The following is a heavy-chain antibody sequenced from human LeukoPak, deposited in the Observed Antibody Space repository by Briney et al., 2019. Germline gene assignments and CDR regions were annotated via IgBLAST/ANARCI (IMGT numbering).Heavy chain of an antibody. V-gene: IGHV4-34*01. CDR3: AREVRYYDSSGYRDYYYYMDV. Sequence: TGGSLRLSCAVYGGSFSGYYWSWIRQPPGKGLEWIGEINHSGSTNYNPSLKSRVTISVDTSKNQFSLKLSSVTAADTAVYYCAREVRYYDSSGYRDYYYYMDVWGKGTTVTVSS. D-gene: IGHD3-22*01. CDR2: INHSGST. J-gene: IGHJ6*03. CDR1: GGSFSGYY.